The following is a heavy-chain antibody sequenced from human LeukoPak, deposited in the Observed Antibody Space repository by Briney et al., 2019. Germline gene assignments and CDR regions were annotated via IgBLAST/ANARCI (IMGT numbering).Heavy chain of an antibody. J-gene: IGHJ4*02. CDR2: INPNSGGT. V-gene: IGHV1-2*06. CDR1: GYTFTGYY. Sequence: GASVKVSCKASGYTFTGYYVHWVRQAPGQGLEWMGRINPNSGGTNYAQKFQGRVTMTRDTSISTAYMELSRLRSDDTAVYYCARDRRGSASSWRNLYYFDYWGQGTLVTVSS. CDR3: ARDRRGSASSWRNLYYFDY. D-gene: IGHD6-13*01.